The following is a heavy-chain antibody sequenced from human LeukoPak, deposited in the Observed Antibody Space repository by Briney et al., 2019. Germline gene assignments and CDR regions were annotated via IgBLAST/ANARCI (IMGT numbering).Heavy chain of an antibody. V-gene: IGHV4-31*03. CDR2: IYYSGST. J-gene: IGHJ4*02. CDR3: ARGVATIADYFDY. CDR1: GGSISSGGYY. D-gene: IGHD5-12*01. Sequence: SQTLSLTCTVSGGSISSGGYYWSWIRQHPGKGLEWIGYIYYSGSTYYNPSLKSRVTISVDTSKNQFSLKLSSVTAADTAVYYCARGVATIADYFDYWGQGTLVTVSS.